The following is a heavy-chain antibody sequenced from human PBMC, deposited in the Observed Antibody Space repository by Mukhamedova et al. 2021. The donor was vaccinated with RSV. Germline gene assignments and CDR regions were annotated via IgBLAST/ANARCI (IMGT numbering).Heavy chain of an antibody. D-gene: IGHD4-17*01. Sequence: VIYRDGTTYYADSVKGRFSISRDNSKNTLYLQMNSLRAEDTAVYYCAGEGVPGSDDYGDYLGYWGQGTLVTVSS. J-gene: IGHJ4*02. V-gene: IGHV3-53*01. CDR3: AGEGVPGSDDYGDYLGY. CDR2: IYRDGTT.